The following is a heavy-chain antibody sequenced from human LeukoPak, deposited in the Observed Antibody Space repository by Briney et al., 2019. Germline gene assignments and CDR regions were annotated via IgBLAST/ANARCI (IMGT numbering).Heavy chain of an antibody. J-gene: IGHJ4*02. CDR1: GFTFSSFW. CDR3: ARDRSTSGRQY. V-gene: IGHV3-7*01. CDR2: INQDGSEK. Sequence: RGSLRLSCAASGFTFSSFWMTWVRQAPGKGLEWVANINQDGSEKHYVDSLKGRFTISRDNAKNSLYLQMNTLRAGDTAVYYCARDRSTSGRQYWGQGTLVTVSS. D-gene: IGHD3-10*01.